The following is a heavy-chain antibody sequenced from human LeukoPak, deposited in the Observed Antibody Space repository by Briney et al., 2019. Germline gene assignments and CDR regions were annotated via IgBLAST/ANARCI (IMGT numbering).Heavy chain of an antibody. Sequence: TGGSLRLSCAASGFTFSSYWMSWVRQAPGKGLEWVSYISSSGSTIYYADSVKGRFTISRDNAKNSLYLQMNSLRAEDTAVYYCAREVLLWFGELSVGDYWGQGTLVTVSS. J-gene: IGHJ4*02. CDR3: AREVLLWFGELSVGDY. CDR1: GFTFSSYW. V-gene: IGHV3-48*04. D-gene: IGHD3-10*01. CDR2: ISSSGSTI.